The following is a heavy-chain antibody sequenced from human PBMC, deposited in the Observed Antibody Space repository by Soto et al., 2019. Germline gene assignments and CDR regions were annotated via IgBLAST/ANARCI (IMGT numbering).Heavy chain of an antibody. Sequence: EVQLLESGGGLVQPGGSLRLSCAASGFTFSSYAMSWVRQAPGTGLEWVSTISGSGASTYSADSVKGRFTISRDNSRNTLYLQMNSLRAEDTAVFCCARRSSGWYFDYWGQGTLVTVSS. CDR1: GFTFSSYA. D-gene: IGHD6-19*01. J-gene: IGHJ4*02. CDR2: ISGSGAST. V-gene: IGHV3-23*01. CDR3: ARRSSGWYFDY.